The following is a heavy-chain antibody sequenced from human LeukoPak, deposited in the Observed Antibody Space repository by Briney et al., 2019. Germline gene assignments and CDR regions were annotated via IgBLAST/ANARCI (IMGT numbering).Heavy chain of an antibody. CDR3: ARASSQRAVLRYSDWLSQGRYYFDY. V-gene: IGHV4-31*03. Sequence: SETLSLTCTVSGGSISSGGYYWSWIRQHPGKGLEWIGYIYYSGSTNYNPSLKSRVTISVGTSKNQFSLKLSSVTAADTAVYYCARASSQRAVLRYSDWLSQGRYYFDYWGQGTLVTVSS. CDR2: IYYSGST. J-gene: IGHJ4*02. CDR1: GGSISSGGYY. D-gene: IGHD3-9*01.